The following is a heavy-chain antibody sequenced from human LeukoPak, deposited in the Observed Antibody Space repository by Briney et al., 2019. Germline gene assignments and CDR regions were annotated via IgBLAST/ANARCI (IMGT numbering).Heavy chain of an antibody. J-gene: IGHJ6*03. Sequence: ASVKVSCKASGYTFTSYYMHWVRQAPGQGLEWMGWISAYNGNTNYAQKLQGRVTMTTDTSTSTAYMELRSLRSDDTAVYYCASVSSWGYYYMDVWGKGTTVTVSS. CDR1: GYTFTSYY. D-gene: IGHD6-13*01. CDR3: ASVSSWGYYYMDV. V-gene: IGHV1-18*04. CDR2: ISAYNGNT.